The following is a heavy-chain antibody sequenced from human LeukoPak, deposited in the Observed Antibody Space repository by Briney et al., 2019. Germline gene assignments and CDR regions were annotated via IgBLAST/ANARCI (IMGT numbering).Heavy chain of an antibody. CDR2: ISSSGSTI. Sequence: GGSLRLSCAASGFTFSSYEMNWVRQAPGKGLEWVSYISSSGSTIYYTDSVKGRFTISRDNAKNSLYLQMNSLRAEDTAVYYCARDCSGGSCYGYWGQGTLSPSPQ. D-gene: IGHD2-15*01. V-gene: IGHV3-48*03. CDR1: GFTFSSYE. CDR3: ARDCSGGSCYGY. J-gene: IGHJ4*02.